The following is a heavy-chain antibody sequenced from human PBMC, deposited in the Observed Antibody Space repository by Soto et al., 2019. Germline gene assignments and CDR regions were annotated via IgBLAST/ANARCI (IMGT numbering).Heavy chain of an antibody. CDR3: ARANAYYYDSSGLYYFDY. J-gene: IGHJ4*02. D-gene: IGHD3-22*01. CDR2: INHSGST. Sequence: SETLSLTCAVYGGSFSGYYWSWIRQPPGKGLEWIGEINHSGSTNYNPSLKSRVTISVDTSKNQFSLKLSSVTAADTAVYYCARANAYYYDSSGLYYFDYWGQGTLVTVSS. CDR1: GGSFSGYY. V-gene: IGHV4-34*01.